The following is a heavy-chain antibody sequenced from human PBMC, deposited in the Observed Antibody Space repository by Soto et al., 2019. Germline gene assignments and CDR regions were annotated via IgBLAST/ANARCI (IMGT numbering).Heavy chain of an antibody. J-gene: IGHJ6*02. V-gene: IGHV1-69*13. CDR1: GGTFSTYA. Sequence: SVKVSCKASGGTFSTYAISWVRQAPGQGLEWMGGIIPIFGTANYAQKFQGRVTITADESTSTAYMELSSLRSEDTAVYYCARCTTIFGVVIQYYYYSPGMDVCGEGTTVTVSS. CDR3: ARCTTIFGVVIQYYYYSPGMDV. CDR2: IIPIFGTA. D-gene: IGHD3-3*01.